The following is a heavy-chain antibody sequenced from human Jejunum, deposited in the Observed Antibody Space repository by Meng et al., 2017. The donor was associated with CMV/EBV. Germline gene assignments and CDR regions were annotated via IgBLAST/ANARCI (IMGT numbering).Heavy chain of an antibody. CDR1: GYTFHVYY. Sequence: SCKASGYTFHVYYIHWLRQAPGQGLEWMGWINPNNGATNYAQNFQGRLTLTSDTSISTAFMELSGLRSNDTAVYYCAKVESSSWYTDWGQGTLVTVSS. V-gene: IGHV1-2*02. CDR3: AKVESSSWYTD. J-gene: IGHJ4*02. CDR2: INPNNGAT. D-gene: IGHD2-2*02.